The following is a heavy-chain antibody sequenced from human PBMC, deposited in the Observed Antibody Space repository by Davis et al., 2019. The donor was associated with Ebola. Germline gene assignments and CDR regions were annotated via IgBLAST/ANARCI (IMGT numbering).Heavy chain of an antibody. J-gene: IGHJ5*02. V-gene: IGHV3-13*01. D-gene: IGHD3-16*01. CDR2: IGTAGDT. CDR3: ARGNQWRGILWFDP. CDR1: GFTFSSYD. Sequence: GESLKISCAASGFTFSSYDMHWVRQATGKGLEWVSAIGTAGDTYYPGSVKGRFTISRENAKNSLYLQMNSLRAGDTAVYYCARGNQWRGILWFDPWGQGTLVTVSS.